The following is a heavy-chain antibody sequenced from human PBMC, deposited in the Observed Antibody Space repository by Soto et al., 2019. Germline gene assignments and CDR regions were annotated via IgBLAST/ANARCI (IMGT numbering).Heavy chain of an antibody. CDR2: IYYSGST. D-gene: IGHD1-26*01. Sequence: SETLSLTCTVSGGSISSGDYYWSWIRQPPGKGLEWIGYIYYSGSTYYNPSLKSRVTISVDTSKNQFSLKLSSVTAADTAVYYCARTGWELLPFDYWGQGTLVTVSS. CDR3: ARTGWELLPFDY. CDR1: GGSISSGDYY. J-gene: IGHJ4*02. V-gene: IGHV4-30-4*01.